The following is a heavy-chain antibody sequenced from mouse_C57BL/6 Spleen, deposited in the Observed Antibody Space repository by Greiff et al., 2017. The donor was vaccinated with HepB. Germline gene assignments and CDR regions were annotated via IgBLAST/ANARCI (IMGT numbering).Heavy chain of an antibody. Sequence: VKLVESGAELARPGASVKLSCKASGYTFTSYGISWVKQRTGQGLEWIGEIYPRSGNTYYNEKFKGKATLTADKSSSTAYMELRSLTSEDSAVYFCARGGDYDGLFAYWGQGTLVTVSA. D-gene: IGHD2-4*01. V-gene: IGHV1-81*01. J-gene: IGHJ3*01. CDR1: GYTFTSYG. CDR2: IYPRSGNT. CDR3: ARGGDYDGLFAY.